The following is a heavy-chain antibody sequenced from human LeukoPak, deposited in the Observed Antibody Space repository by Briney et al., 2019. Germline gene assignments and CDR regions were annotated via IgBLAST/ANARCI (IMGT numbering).Heavy chain of an antibody. CDR1: GGTFSSYA. CDR3: AGVAYIFDSSGYYHGGDFDY. CDR2: SIPIFGTA. D-gene: IGHD3-22*01. J-gene: IGHJ4*02. V-gene: IGHV1-69*06. Sequence: SVKVSCKASGGTFSSYAISWVRQAPGQGLEWMGGSIPIFGTANYAQEFQGRVTITADKSTSTAYMELSSLRSEDTAAYYCAGVAYIFDSSGYYHGGDFDYWGQGALVTVSS.